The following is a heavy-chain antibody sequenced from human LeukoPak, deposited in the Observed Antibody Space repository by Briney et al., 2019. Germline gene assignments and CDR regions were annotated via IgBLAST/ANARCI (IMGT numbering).Heavy chain of an antibody. CDR1: GGSISSYF. CDR3: ARHVSVTPWYFEL. CDR2: IYYAGNT. J-gene: IGHJ2*01. D-gene: IGHD4-17*01. Sequence: SETLSLTCTVSGGSISSYFWSWIRQPPGKALEWIGYIYYAGNTKYSPSLKGRVTISVDTSKNQFSLRLSSVTAADTAVYYCARHVSVTPWYFELWGRGTLVTASS. V-gene: IGHV4-59*08.